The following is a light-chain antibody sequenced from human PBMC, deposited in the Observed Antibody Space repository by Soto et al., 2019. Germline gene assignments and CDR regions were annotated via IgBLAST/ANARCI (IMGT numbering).Light chain of an antibody. Sequence: QSALTQPASVSGSPGQSITISCTGTSSDVGGYNYVSWYQQHPGKAPKLMIYDVSNRPSGVSNRFSGSTSGNTASLTISGLQAEDADDYYCCSYTNSSTRVFGGGTKLTVL. CDR2: DVS. CDR1: SSDVGGYNY. CDR3: CSYTNSSTRV. V-gene: IGLV2-14*01. J-gene: IGLJ2*01.